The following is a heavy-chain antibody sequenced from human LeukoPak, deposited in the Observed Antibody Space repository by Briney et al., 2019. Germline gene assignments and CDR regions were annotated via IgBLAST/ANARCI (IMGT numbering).Heavy chain of an antibody. Sequence: GGSLRLSCAASGFTFSNYGMSWVRQAPGKGLEWVSAISGSGGSTYHADSVKGRFTISRDNSKNTLYLQMNSLRAEDTAVYYCARDVNKYSGYDFFDYWGQGTLVTVSS. J-gene: IGHJ4*02. V-gene: IGHV3-23*01. D-gene: IGHD5-12*01. CDR2: ISGSGGST. CDR3: ARDVNKYSGYDFFDY. CDR1: GFTFSNYG.